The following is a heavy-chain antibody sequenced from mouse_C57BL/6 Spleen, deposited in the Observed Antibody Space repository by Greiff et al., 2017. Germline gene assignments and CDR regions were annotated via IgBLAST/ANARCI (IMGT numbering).Heavy chain of an antibody. CDR3: VRDKLGPFDY. Sequence: EVKLVESGGGLVQPKGSLKLSCAASGFSFNTYAMNWVRQAPGKGLEWVARIRSKSNNYATYYADSVKDRFTISRDDSESMLYLQMNNLKTEDTAMYYCVRDKLGPFDYWGQGTTLTVSS. D-gene: IGHD4-1*01. V-gene: IGHV10-1*01. CDR2: IRSKSNNYAT. CDR1: GFSFNTYA. J-gene: IGHJ2*01.